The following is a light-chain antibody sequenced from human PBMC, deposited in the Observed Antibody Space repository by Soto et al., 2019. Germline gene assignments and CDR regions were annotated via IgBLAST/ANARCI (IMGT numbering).Light chain of an antibody. CDR3: AAWDDSVSGPV. V-gene: IGLV1-47*01. Sequence: QSVPTQSPSASGTPGQRVTVSCSGSSSNIGTNYVYWYQQLPGTAPKVLIYSTDKRPSGVPDRFSGSKSGTSASLAISGLRSEDEADYYCAAWDDSVSGPVFGGGTKLTVL. J-gene: IGLJ2*01. CDR2: STD. CDR1: SSNIGTNY.